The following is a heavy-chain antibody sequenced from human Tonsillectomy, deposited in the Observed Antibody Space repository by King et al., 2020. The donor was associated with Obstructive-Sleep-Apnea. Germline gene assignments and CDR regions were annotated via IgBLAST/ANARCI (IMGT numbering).Heavy chain of an antibody. CDR1: GYIFNNYA. J-gene: IGHJ6*02. V-gene: IGHV7-4-1*02. CDR2: INIRSGNP. D-gene: IGHD6-19*01. CDR3: ARIAAVAGQYGMDV. Sequence: QLVQSGSELKKPGASVKVSCKASGYIFNNYAMNWVRQAPGQGLEWMGWINIRSGNPTYAQGFRGRFVSSLDTSVSTAYLQINSLKAEDTAVYYCARIAAVAGQYGMDVWGQGTTVTVS.